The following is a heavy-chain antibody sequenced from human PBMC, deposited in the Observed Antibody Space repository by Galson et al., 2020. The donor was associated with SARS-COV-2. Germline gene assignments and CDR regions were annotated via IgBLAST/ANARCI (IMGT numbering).Heavy chain of an antibody. D-gene: IGHD1-26*01. CDR3: ASIVGATTSGYYYMDV. CDR2: IIPILGIA. Sequence: SVKVSCKASGGTFSSYAISWVRQAPGQGLEWMGGIIPILGIANYAQKFQGRVTITADKSTSTAYMELSSLRSEDTAVYYCASIVGATTSGYYYMDVWGKGTTVTVSS. CDR1: GGTFSSYA. J-gene: IGHJ6*03. V-gene: IGHV1-69*10.